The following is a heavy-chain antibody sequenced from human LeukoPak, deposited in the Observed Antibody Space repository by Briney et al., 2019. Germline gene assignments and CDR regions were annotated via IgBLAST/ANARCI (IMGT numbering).Heavy chain of an antibody. J-gene: IGHJ4*02. V-gene: IGHV3-15*01. D-gene: IGHD3-22*01. CDR2: IKSKTDGGTT. Sequence: PGGSLRLSCAASVFTFSNAWMSWVRQAPGKGLEWVGRIKSKTDGGTTDYAAPVKGRFTISRDDSKNTLYLQMNSLKTEDTAVYYCTTEPMIAPLPYWGQGTLVTVSS. CDR1: VFTFSNAW. CDR3: TTEPMIAPLPY.